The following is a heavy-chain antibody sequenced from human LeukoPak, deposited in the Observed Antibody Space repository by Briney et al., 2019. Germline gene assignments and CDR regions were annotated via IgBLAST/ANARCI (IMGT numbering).Heavy chain of an antibody. CDR2: ISSSGSTI. CDR3: ARDRARKGNNVVVPAALYYFDY. CDR1: GFTFSDYY. D-gene: IGHD2-2*01. Sequence: SGGSLRLSCAASGFTFSDYYMSWIRQAPGKGLEWVSYISSSGSTIYYADSVKGRFTISRDDAKNSLYLQMNSLGAEDTAVYYCARDRARKGNNVVVPAALYYFDYWGQGTLVTVSS. J-gene: IGHJ4*02. V-gene: IGHV3-11*04.